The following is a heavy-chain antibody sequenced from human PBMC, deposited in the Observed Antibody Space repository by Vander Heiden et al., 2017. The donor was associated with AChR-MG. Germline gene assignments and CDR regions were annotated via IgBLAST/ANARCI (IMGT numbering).Heavy chain of an antibody. J-gene: IGHJ6*03. Sequence: EVQLVESGGGLVQPGGSLRLSCAASGFTFSSYAMNWVRQAPGKGLEWVSYISSSGSTIYYADSVKGRFTISRDNAKNSLYLQMNSLRAEDTAVYYCASFPGSPPRDYYYYYYMDVWGKGTTVTVSS. CDR2: ISSSGSTI. CDR1: GFTFSSYA. D-gene: IGHD6-13*01. V-gene: IGHV3-48*03. CDR3: ASFPGSPPRDYYYYYYMDV.